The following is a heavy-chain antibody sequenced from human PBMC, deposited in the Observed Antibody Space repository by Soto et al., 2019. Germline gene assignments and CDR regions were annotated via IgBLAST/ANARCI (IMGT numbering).Heavy chain of an antibody. Sequence: QPQLVESGGGLVKPGGSLRLSCAASRLTFSDYYMGWIRQAPGKGLEWISYISGSGGTTYYAASVKGRFTISRDNAKNSLYLHMNSLRVEDTAIYYGARDPEPRYYFDSWGQGTLVTVSS. V-gene: IGHV3-11*01. CDR3: ARDPEPRYYFDS. CDR1: RLTFSDYY. D-gene: IGHD3-9*01. J-gene: IGHJ4*02. CDR2: ISGSGGTT.